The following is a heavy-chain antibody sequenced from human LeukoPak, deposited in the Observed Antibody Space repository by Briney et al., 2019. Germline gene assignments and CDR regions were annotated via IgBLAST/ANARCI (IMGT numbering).Heavy chain of an antibody. CDR2: IYYSGST. V-gene: IGHV4-39*01. CDR3: ATSGWYLLPGVY. CDR1: GDSISSTNYY. Sequence: SETLSLTCTVSGDSISSTNYYWGWIRQPPGKGLEWIGSIYYSGSTYYNPSLESRVTISVDTSKNQFSLKLSSVTAADTAVCYCATSGWYLLPGVYWGQGTLVTVSS. J-gene: IGHJ4*02. D-gene: IGHD6-19*01.